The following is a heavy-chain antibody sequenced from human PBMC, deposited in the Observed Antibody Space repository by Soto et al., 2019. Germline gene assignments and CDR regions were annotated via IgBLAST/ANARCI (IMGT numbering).Heavy chain of an antibody. Sequence: PGGSLRLSCAASGFTFSSYWMHWVRQAPGKGLVWVSHISYDGGDKYYADSVKGRFTISRDNSKNTLYLQMNSLRAEDTAVYYCARFYYDSSGYLPSPYYYYYGMDVWGQGTTVTVSS. CDR3: ARFYYDSSGYLPSPYYYYYGMDV. J-gene: IGHJ6*02. V-gene: IGHV3-30-3*01. D-gene: IGHD3-22*01. CDR2: ISYDGGDK. CDR1: GFTFSSYW.